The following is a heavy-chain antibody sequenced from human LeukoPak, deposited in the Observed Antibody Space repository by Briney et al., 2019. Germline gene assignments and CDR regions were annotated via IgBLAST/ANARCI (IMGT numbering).Heavy chain of an antibody. J-gene: IGHJ6*03. V-gene: IGHV3-33*01. Sequence: GGSLRLSCAASGFTFRDYGMHWVRQAPGKGLEWVAVIWYDGSNKYYADSVKGRFTISRDNSKNTLYLQMNTLRAEDTAVYYCARDMYSSSPYYYYYMDVWGKGTTVTVSS. CDR1: GFTFRDYG. CDR2: IWYDGSNK. CDR3: ARDMYSSSPYYYYYMDV. D-gene: IGHD6-6*01.